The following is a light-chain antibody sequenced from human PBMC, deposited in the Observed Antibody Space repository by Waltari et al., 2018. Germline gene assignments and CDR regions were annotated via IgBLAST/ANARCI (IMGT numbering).Light chain of an antibody. V-gene: IGKV1-6*01. CDR1: QNIYSN. CDR3: QHYYDNPLT. CDR2: AAS. Sequence: IQMTQSPSALSASVGDRVTISCRASQNIYSNLAWYQQKPGKAPKLLIYAASTLQSGIPSRFSGSGSGTDFTLTINSLQPEDSATYYCQHYYDNPLTFGGGTKVEIK. J-gene: IGKJ4*01.